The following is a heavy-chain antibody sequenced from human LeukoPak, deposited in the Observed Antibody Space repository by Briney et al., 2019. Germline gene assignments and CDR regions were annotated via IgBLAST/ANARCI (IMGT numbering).Heavy chain of an antibody. D-gene: IGHD6-13*01. CDR3: AKRLQYSSSWYYFDY. J-gene: IGHJ4*02. CDR2: ISGSGGST. V-gene: IGHV3-23*01. CDR1: GFTFSSYA. Sequence: GGSLRLSCAASGFTFSSYAMSWVRQAPGKGLEWVSAISGSGGSTYYADSVKGRFTISRDNSKNTLYLQMNSLRAEDTAFFYCAKRLQYSSSWYYFDYWGQGTLVTVSS.